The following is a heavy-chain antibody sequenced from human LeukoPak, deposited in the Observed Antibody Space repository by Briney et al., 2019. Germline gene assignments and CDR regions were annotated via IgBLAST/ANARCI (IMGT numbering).Heavy chain of an antibody. CDR3: ARRDSSSWHWSLHYYGVDV. CDR2: IYYTGST. V-gene: IGHV4-39*01. J-gene: IGHJ6*02. CDR1: GGSISSSSYY. D-gene: IGHD6-13*01. Sequence: SETLSLTCTVSGGSISSSSYYWGWIRQPPGKGLEWIGSIYYTGSTYYNPSLKSRVTISIDMSKNQFSLKLSSVTAADTAIYYCARRDSSSWHWSLHYYGVDVWGQGTTVTVSS.